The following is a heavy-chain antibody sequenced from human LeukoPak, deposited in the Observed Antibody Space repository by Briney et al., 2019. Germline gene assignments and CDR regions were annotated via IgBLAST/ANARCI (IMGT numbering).Heavy chain of an antibody. CDR3: ARISDTTRVTAAFDV. CDR2: IIPIGDIA. D-gene: IGHD1-1*01. J-gene: IGHJ3*01. CDR1: GGTFSTYD. V-gene: IGHV1-69*04. Sequence: SVKVSCKPSGGTFSTYDIHWVRHAPGQRLEWMGRIIPIGDIAEYAQNFQGRVTMTADKSTTTAYLEVRSLKTEDTALYYCARISDTTRVTAAFDVWGQGTMVTVS.